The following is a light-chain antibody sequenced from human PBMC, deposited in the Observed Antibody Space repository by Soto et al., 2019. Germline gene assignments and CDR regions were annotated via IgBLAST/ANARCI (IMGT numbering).Light chain of an antibody. V-gene: IGLV2-18*02. J-gene: IGLJ1*01. CDR1: SSDVGKYDR. CDR3: SSYTSTSRYV. Sequence: QSVLTQPPSVSGSPGQSVTTSCTGTSSDVGKYDRVSWYQQPPGTAPKLIIYEVTNRPSGVPARFSGSKSGNTASLTISGLQAEDEADYYCSSYTSTSRYVFGAGTKLTVL. CDR2: EVT.